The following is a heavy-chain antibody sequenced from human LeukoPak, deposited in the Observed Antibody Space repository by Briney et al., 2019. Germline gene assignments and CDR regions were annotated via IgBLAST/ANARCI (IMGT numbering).Heavy chain of an antibody. D-gene: IGHD2-15*01. CDR3: ASGGHASSRINYFDY. V-gene: IGHV3-30*02. CDR1: GFTFSDYG. Sequence: PGGSLRLSCVTSGFTFSDYGLQWVRQAPGKGLEWVAFIQFDGSNKYYADSVKGRFTIPRDNSKDTLYLHMNSLRPEDTAVYYCASGGHASSRINYFDYWGQGTLVTVSS. J-gene: IGHJ4*02. CDR2: IQFDGSNK.